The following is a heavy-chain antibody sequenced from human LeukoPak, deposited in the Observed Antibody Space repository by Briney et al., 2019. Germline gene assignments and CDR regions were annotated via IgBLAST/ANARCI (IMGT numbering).Heavy chain of an antibody. V-gene: IGHV3-23*01. J-gene: IGHJ4*02. CDR1: GFTFSSYA. CDR3: ARDQHYDSSGYPDY. CDR2: ISGSGGST. D-gene: IGHD3-22*01. Sequence: PGGSLRLSCAASGFTFSSYAMSWVRQAPGKGLEWVSAISGSGGSTYYADSVKGRFTISRDNSKNTLYLQMNSLRAEDTAVYYCARDQHYDSSGYPDYWGQGTLVTVSS.